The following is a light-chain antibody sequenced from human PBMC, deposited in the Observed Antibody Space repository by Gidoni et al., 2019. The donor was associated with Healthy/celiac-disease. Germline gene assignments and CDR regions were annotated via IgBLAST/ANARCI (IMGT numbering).Light chain of an antibody. CDR2: AAC. V-gene: IGKV1-39*01. Sequence: DIPVTPSPSSLSASVGDRGTIPCRGIHSIRSYLNWYQQKPGKAPKPLIYAACSLQSGVPSRFSGSGSGTDFTLTISRLQPEDLATYYCQQSYSTPLTFGPGTKVDIK. CDR1: HSIRSY. CDR3: QQSYSTPLT. J-gene: IGKJ3*01.